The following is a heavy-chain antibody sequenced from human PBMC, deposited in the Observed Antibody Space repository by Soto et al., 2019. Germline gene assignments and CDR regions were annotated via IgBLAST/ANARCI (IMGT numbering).Heavy chain of an antibody. D-gene: IGHD2-15*01. CDR2: IAYDGSNA. CDR3: ASGDREDILVVVGAWPGDSGSDI. CDR1: GFTFRNHA. V-gene: IGHV3-30-3*01. Sequence: QVQLVESGGGVVQPGGSLRLSCAASGFTFRNHAMHWVRQAPGKGLECLAVIAYDGSNAFYRDSVKGRFTISRDNSKNTLYLHMNSLSSEDTGVYYCASGDREDILVVVGAWPGDSGSDIW. J-gene: IGHJ3*02.